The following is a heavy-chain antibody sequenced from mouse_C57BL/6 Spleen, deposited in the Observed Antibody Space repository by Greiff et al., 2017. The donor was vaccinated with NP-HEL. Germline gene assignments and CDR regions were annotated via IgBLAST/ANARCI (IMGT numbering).Heavy chain of an antibody. Sequence: QDLLLQSGPALVMPGASVKIFCKASGYALCSSWMNWVKQRPGKGLVWFGRIYPGDGDTNYNGKFKGKATLTADKSSSTAYMQLSSLTSEDSAVYFCAREGEGFAYWGQGTLVTVSA. CDR3: AREGEGFAY. CDR1: GYALCSSW. CDR2: IYPGDGDT. J-gene: IGHJ3*01. V-gene: IGHV1-82*01.